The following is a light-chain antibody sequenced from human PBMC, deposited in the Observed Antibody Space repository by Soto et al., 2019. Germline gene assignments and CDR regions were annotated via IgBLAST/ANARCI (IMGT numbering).Light chain of an antibody. V-gene: IGLV2-14*03. J-gene: IGLJ1*01. CDR2: GVS. CDR3: SSHTSTSRYV. Sequence: QSALTQPASVSGSPGQSITLSCTGTSSDVGGNHVSWYQQHPGKAPRLIIYGVSNRPSGISNRFSGSKSDNTASLTISGLQADDEADYYCSSHTSTSRYVFGTGTRSPS. CDR1: SSDVGGNH.